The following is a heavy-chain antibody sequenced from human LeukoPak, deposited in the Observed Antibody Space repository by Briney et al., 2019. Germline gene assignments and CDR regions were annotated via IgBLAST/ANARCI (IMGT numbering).Heavy chain of an antibody. CDR1: GGSISSSGYY. D-gene: IGHD3-10*01. J-gene: IGHJ4*02. V-gene: IGHV4-39*02. CDR2: IFYSGDT. Sequence: PSETLSLTCTVSGGSISSSGYYWNWIRQPPGKGLEWIGRIFYSGDTYYTPSLKSRVTISVDTSKNQFSLKLSSVTAADTAVYYCARDNQRGESALDYWGQGSLVTVSS. CDR3: ARDNQRGESALDY.